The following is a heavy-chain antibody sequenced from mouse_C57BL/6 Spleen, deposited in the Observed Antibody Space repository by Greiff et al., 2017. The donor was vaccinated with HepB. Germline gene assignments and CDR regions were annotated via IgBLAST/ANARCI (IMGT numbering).Heavy chain of an antibody. D-gene: IGHD2-4*01. CDR2: INPSSGYT. CDR3: ARDDDYDDDY. J-gene: IGHJ2*01. Sequence: QVHVKQSGAELARPGASVKMSCKASGYTFTSYTMHWVKQRPGQGLEWIGYINPSSGYTKYNQKFKDKATLTADKSSSTAYMQLSSLTSEDSAVYYCARDDDYDDDYWGQGTTLTVSS. V-gene: IGHV1-4*01. CDR1: GYTFTSYT.